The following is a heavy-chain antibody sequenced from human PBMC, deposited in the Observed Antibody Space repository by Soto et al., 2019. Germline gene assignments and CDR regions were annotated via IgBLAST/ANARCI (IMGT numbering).Heavy chain of an antibody. D-gene: IGHD3-16*01. V-gene: IGHV1-8*01. CDR1: GYTFTSYD. Sequence: QVQLVQSGAEVKKPGASVKVSCKASGYTFTSYDIIWVRQAPGQGLEWMGWMNPNGGNTASAQKFQGRVTLTRNTSISTDYMELRSLRSEDTAVYYCARGLNMRTFGGVPRTKYSYYYVNVWGKGTTVTVSS. CDR2: MNPNGGNT. CDR3: ARGLNMRTFGGVPRTKYSYYYVNV. J-gene: IGHJ6*03.